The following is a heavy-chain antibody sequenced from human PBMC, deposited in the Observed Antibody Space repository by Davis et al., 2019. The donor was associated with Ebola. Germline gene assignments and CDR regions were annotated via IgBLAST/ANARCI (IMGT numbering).Heavy chain of an antibody. J-gene: IGHJ3*02. CDR3: ARQPTVVTETDAFDI. CDR1: GYTFTGYY. D-gene: IGHD4-23*01. Sequence: ASVKVSCKASGYTFTGYYMHWVRQAPRQGLEWMGWINPNSGGANYAQKFQGRVTMTRDTSISTGYMELSRLRSDDTAVYYCARQPTVVTETDAFDIWGQGTMVTVSS. V-gene: IGHV1-2*02. CDR2: INPNSGGA.